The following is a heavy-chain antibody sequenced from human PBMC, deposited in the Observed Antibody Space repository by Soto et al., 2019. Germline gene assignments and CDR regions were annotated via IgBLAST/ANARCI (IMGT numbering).Heavy chain of an antibody. Sequence: GGSLRLSCAASGFTFSSYWMSWVRQVPGKGLEWVSVIYIAGNTYYADSVKGRFTLSRDTSKNTLYLQMNSLRAEDTAVYYCARRNDWDTCYLDYWGQGTPVTVSS. CDR1: GFTFSSYW. CDR2: IYIAGNT. D-gene: IGHD3-9*01. J-gene: IGHJ4*02. V-gene: IGHV3-66*04. CDR3: ARRNDWDTCYLDY.